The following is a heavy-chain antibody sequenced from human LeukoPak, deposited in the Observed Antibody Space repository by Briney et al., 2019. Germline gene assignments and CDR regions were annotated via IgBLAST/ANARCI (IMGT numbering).Heavy chain of an antibody. D-gene: IGHD4-11*01. CDR1: GFTFRSYS. J-gene: IGHJ4*02. Sequence: GGSLRLSCAPSGFTFRSYSVNWVRRAPGKGREWVSSISSSSSYIYYADSVKGRFTIYRDNAKNSLYLQVHSLRAEDTSVYYCARDVTTVTGGRYWGQGTLVSVFS. V-gene: IGHV3-21*01. CDR2: ISSSSSYI. CDR3: ARDVTTVTGGRY.